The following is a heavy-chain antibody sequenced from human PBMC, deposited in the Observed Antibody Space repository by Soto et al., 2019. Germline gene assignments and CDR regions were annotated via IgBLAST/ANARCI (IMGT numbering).Heavy chain of an antibody. J-gene: IGHJ3*02. Sequence: EVQLVESGGGLVQPGGSLRISCAASGFTFSSYDMHWVRQATGKGLEWVSAIGTAGDTYYPGSVKGRFTISRENAKNSLYLQMNSLRAEDTAVYYCARHRYCSGGSCYSAFDIWGQGTMVTVSS. CDR2: IGTAGDT. CDR1: GFTFSSYD. CDR3: ARHRYCSGGSCYSAFDI. V-gene: IGHV3-13*01. D-gene: IGHD2-15*01.